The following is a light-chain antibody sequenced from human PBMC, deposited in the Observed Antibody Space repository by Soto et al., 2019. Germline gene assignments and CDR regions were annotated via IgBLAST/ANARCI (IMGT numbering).Light chain of an antibody. V-gene: IGKV3-20*01. CDR3: QQHETLIT. J-gene: IGKJ5*01. Sequence: EIVFTPSPVTLSLSPVARATLSCRASQSLSSSYFAWYQHKPGQGPRLLIYGAFTRATGIPDRFSGSGSGTDFTLTISRLEPEDFAVYYCQQHETLITFGQGTRLEIK. CDR2: GAF. CDR1: QSLSSSY.